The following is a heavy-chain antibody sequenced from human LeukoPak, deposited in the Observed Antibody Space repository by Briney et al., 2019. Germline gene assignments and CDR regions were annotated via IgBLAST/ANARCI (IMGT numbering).Heavy chain of an antibody. J-gene: IGHJ5*02. CDR3: ARFQPIYTNSYAWFDP. CDR2: ISGSGGGT. V-gene: IGHV3-23*01. D-gene: IGHD2-8*01. Sequence: GGSLRLSCAASGFTFSSYAMSWVRQAPGKGLEWISTISGSGGGTYYADSVKGRFIISRDNSANTLYLQMNSLRAEDTAVYYCARFQPIYTNSYAWFDPWGQGTLVTVSS. CDR1: GFTFSSYA.